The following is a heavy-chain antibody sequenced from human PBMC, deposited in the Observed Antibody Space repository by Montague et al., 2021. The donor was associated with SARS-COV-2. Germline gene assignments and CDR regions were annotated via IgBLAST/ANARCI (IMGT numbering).Heavy chain of an antibody. Sequence: SLRLSGAASGFTFSHYAMSWVRQAPGKGLEWVSAISGSGGSTYYADSVXGRFTISRDNSKNTLYLQMNSLRAEDTAVYYCAKDPHYDFWSGYYLDYWGQGTLVTVSS. D-gene: IGHD3-3*01. CDR3: AKDPHYDFWSGYYLDY. CDR1: GFTFSHYA. CDR2: ISGSGGST. J-gene: IGHJ4*02. V-gene: IGHV3-23*01.